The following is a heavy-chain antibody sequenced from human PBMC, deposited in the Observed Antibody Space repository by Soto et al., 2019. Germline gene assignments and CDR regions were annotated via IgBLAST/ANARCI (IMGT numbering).Heavy chain of an antibody. Sequence: GGSLRLACAASGFTFSSYCMHWVRQAPGKGLEWVAVIWYDGSNKYYADSEKGRFTISRDNSKNTLHLQMNSVIAKDTAVYSCAKSRAITLIVESSFDPWGQGTLVTVSS. V-gene: IGHV3-30*02. CDR2: IWYDGSNK. CDR1: GFTFSSYC. D-gene: IGHD3-22*01. CDR3: AKSRAITLIVESSFDP. J-gene: IGHJ5*02.